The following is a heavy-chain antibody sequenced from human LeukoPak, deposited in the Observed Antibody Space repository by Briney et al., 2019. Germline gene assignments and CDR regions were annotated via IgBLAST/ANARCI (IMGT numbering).Heavy chain of an antibody. J-gene: IGHJ5*02. V-gene: IGHV4-34*01. D-gene: IGHD3-10*01. CDR1: GGSFSGYY. Sequence: SETLSLTCAVSGGSFSGYYWSWIRQPPGKGLEWIGDINNSGSTNYNPSLMSRVTISVDTTKNQFSLKLSSVTAADTAVYYCARVRGVIISWFDPWGQGTLVTVSS. CDR3: ARVRGVIISWFDP. CDR2: INNSGST.